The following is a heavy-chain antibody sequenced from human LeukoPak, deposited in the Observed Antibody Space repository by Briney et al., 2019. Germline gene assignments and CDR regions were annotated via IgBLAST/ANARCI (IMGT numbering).Heavy chain of an antibody. D-gene: IGHD2-2*01. CDR1: GFTFSSYA. V-gene: IGHV3-23*01. J-gene: IGHJ4*02. CDR3: ARSREYQLLYYFDY. CDR2: ISGSGGST. Sequence: GGSLRLSCAASGFTFSSYAMSWVRQAPGKGLEWVSAISGSGGSTYYADSVKGRFTISRDNSKNTLYLQMNSLRAEDTAVYYCARSREYQLLYYFDYWGQGTLVTVSS.